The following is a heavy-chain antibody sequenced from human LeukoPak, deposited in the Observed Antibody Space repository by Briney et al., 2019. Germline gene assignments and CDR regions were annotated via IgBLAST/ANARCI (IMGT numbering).Heavy chain of an antibody. V-gene: IGHV3-48*03. CDR1: GFTFSSYE. CDR2: ISSSGSTI. J-gene: IGHJ6*02. CDR3: ARELHIVVGAIDYYGMDV. Sequence: QTGGSLRLSCAASGFTFSSYEMNWVRQAPGKGLEWVSYISSSGSTIYYADSVKGRFTISRDNAKNSLYLQMNSLRAEDTAVYYCARELHIVVGAIDYYGMDVWGQGTTVTVSS. D-gene: IGHD1-26*01.